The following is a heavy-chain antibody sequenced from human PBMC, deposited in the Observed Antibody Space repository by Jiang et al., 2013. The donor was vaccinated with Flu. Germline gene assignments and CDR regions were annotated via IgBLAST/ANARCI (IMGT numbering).Heavy chain of an antibody. J-gene: IGHJ4*02. D-gene: IGHD6-19*01. CDR3: ARDAGRLARGTGIDY. CDR2: IWYDGSNK. Sequence: AVIWYDGSNKYYADSVKGRFTISRDNSKNTLYLQMNSLRAEDTAVYYCARDAGRLARGTGIDYWGQGTLVTVSS. V-gene: IGHV3-33*01.